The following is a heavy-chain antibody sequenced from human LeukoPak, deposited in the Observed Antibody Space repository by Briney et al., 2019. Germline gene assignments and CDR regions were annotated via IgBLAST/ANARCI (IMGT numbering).Heavy chain of an antibody. Sequence: GGSLRLSCAASGFSFSDQYMDWVRQAPGKGLEWVGRTRNKAKSYTTEYAASVKGRFSISRDDSENSVFLQMNSLKTEDTAVYYCSILTRPWGQGTLVTVSS. V-gene: IGHV3-72*01. CDR1: GFSFSDQY. CDR2: TRNKAKSYTT. D-gene: IGHD3-9*01. J-gene: IGHJ5*02. CDR3: SILTRP.